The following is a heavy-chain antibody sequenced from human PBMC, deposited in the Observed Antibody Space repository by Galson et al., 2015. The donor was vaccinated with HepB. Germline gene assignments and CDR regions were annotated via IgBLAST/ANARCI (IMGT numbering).Heavy chain of an antibody. CDR2: TYYRSKWYN. Sequence: CAISGDSVSSNSAAWNWIRQSPSRGLEWLGRTYYRSKWYNDYAVSVKGRITINPDTSKNQFSLQLNSVTPEDTAVYYCARVALIAAAGTVWFDPWGQGTLVTVSS. D-gene: IGHD6-13*01. CDR3: ARVALIAAAGTVWFDP. J-gene: IGHJ5*02. V-gene: IGHV6-1*01. CDR1: GDSVSSNSAA.